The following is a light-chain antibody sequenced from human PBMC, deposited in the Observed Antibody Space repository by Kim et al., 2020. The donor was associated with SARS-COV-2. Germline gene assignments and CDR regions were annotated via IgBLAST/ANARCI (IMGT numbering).Light chain of an antibody. J-gene: IGKJ2*03. CDR2: YTS. CDR3: HQSSSVPYS. Sequence: SVARMETVTITWRASQSVGSSLHWYQQKPYQSPKLLIKYTSQSFSGVPSRFSGSGSGTDFTLTIDSLEAEDAATYYCHQSSSVPYSFGQETKLEI. V-gene: IGKV6-21*01. CDR1: QSVGSS.